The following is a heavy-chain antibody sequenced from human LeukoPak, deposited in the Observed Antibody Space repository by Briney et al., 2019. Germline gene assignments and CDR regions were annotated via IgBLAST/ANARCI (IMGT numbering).Heavy chain of an antibody. Sequence: SETLSLTCAVSGGSISSGGYSWSWIRQPPGKGLEWIGYIYYSGSTYYSPSLKSRVTISVDTSKNQFSLKLSSVTAADTAVYYCARDACSSTSCSNDYWGQGTLVTVSS. CDR1: GGSISSGGYS. V-gene: IGHV4-30-4*07. D-gene: IGHD2-2*01. CDR2: IYYSGST. J-gene: IGHJ4*02. CDR3: ARDACSSTSCSNDY.